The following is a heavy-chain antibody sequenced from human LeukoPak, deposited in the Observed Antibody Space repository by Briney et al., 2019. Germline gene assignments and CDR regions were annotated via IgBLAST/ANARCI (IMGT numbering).Heavy chain of an antibody. D-gene: IGHD3-22*01. J-gene: IGHJ3*02. V-gene: IGHV4-4*09. CDR1: GGSISSYY. CDR3: ARRKYYYDSSGYYLEAFDI. CDR2: IYTSGST. Sequence: SETLSLTCTVSGGSISSYYWSWLRQPPGKGLEWIGYIYTSGSTNYNPSLKSRVTITVDTSKNQFSLKLSSETAADTAVYYCARRKYYYDSSGYYLEAFDIWGQGTMVTVSS.